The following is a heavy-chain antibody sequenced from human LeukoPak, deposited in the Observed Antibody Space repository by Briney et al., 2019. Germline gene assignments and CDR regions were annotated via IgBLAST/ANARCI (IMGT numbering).Heavy chain of an antibody. V-gene: IGHV3-30*02. CDR3: ASLASVPTGYYYYYYYMDV. Sequence: PGGSLRLSCAASGFTFSDHYMDWVRQAPGKGLEWVAFIRYDGSNKYYADSVKGRFTISRDNSRNTLYLQMNSLRAEDTAVYYCASLASVPTGYYYYYYYMDVWGKGTTVTISS. CDR1: GFTFSDHY. D-gene: IGHD1-14*01. CDR2: IRYDGSNK. J-gene: IGHJ6*03.